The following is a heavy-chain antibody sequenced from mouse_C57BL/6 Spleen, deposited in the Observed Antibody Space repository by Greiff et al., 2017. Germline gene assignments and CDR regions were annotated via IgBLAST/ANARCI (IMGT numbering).Heavy chain of an antibody. CDR1: GFSLTSYA. CDR3: ARNPDYGSSWFAF. CDR2: IWSGGGT. D-gene: IGHD1-1*01. Sequence: VQLQQSGPGLVAPSQSLSITCTVSGFSLTSYAISWVRQPPGKGLEWLGVIWSGGGTNYNSALKSRLSISKDNSKSQVFLKRNSLQTDDTARYYCARNPDYGSSWFAFWGQGTLVTVSA. V-gene: IGHV2-9-1*01. J-gene: IGHJ3*01.